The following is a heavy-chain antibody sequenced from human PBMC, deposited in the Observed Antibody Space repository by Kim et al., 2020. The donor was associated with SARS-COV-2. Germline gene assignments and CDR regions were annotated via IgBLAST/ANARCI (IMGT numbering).Heavy chain of an antibody. CDR3: ARGHWGWYFDL. Sequence: PTNAQGFTGRLVFSLDTSVSTAYLQISSLKAEDTAVYYCARGHWGWYFDLWGRGTLVTVSS. D-gene: IGHD7-27*01. V-gene: IGHV7-4-1*02. J-gene: IGHJ2*01. CDR2: P.